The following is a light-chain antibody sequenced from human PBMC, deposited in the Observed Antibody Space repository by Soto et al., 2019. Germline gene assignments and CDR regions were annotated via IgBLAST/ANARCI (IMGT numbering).Light chain of an antibody. CDR3: SSYTSSYTWV. Sequence: QSVLTQPASVSGSPGQTITISCTGTSNDVGGYNYVSWYQQHPGKAPKLLFYGVSDRPSGVSNRFSGSKSGNAASLTISGLQAEDEGDYYCSSYTSSYTWVFGGGTKVTVL. J-gene: IGLJ3*02. CDR2: GVS. CDR1: SNDVGGYNY. V-gene: IGLV2-14*03.